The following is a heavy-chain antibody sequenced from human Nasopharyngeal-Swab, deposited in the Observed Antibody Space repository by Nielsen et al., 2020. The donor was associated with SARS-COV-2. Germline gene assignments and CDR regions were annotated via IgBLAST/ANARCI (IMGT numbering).Heavy chain of an antibody. CDR3: ARDYTAMLYYYYYMDV. CDR2: ISYDGSNK. Sequence: WIRQPPGKGLEWVAVISYDGSNKYYADSVKGRFTISRDNSKNTLYLQMNSLRAVDTAVYYCARDYTAMLYYYYYMDVWGKGTTVTVSS. J-gene: IGHJ6*03. D-gene: IGHD5-18*01. V-gene: IGHV3-30-3*01.